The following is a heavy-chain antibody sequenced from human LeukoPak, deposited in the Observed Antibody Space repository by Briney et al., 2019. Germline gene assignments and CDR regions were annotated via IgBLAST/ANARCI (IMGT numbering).Heavy chain of an antibody. J-gene: IGHJ4*02. CDR2: SNYGGST. CDR1: GGSISSYY. Sequence: SETLSLTCTVSGGSISSYYWSWIRQPPGKGLEWIGYSNYGGSTKYNPSLKSRVTISVDTSKNQFSLKLSSVTAADTALYYCARGLIAARLFDYWGQGTLVTVSS. D-gene: IGHD6-6*01. CDR3: ARGLIAARLFDY. V-gene: IGHV4-59*01.